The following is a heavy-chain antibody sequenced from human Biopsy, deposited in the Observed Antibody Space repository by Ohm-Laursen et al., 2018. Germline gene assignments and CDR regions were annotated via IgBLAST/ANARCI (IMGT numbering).Heavy chain of an antibody. CDR3: ARLGNFWNAEDGLDL. Sequence: SDTLSLTCTASDDSIRNFYWTWIRQPPGQGLEWIGHASYSGYTNYNPSLKSRVTISVDTSKNLFSLNLRSVTAADTAVYSCARLGNFWNAEDGLDLWGLGTMVTVSS. V-gene: IGHV4-59*08. CDR2: ASYSGYT. J-gene: IGHJ3*01. CDR1: DDSIRNFY. D-gene: IGHD3-3*01.